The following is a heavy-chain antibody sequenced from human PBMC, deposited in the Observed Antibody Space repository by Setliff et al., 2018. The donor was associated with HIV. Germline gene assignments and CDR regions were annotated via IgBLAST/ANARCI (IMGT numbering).Heavy chain of an antibody. J-gene: IGHJ5*02. D-gene: IGHD3-10*01. CDR1: GGTFSNYA. CDR3: ARLHYYGSGRVWFDP. CDR2: VIPIFDKT. Sequence: ASVKVSCKSSGGTFSNYAFSWVRQAPAQGLEWMGGVIPIFDKTTYAQKFQGRVTITADEATNTVFMELSNLSSVTAADTAVYYCARLHYYGSGRVWFDPWGQGTLVTVS. V-gene: IGHV1-69*13.